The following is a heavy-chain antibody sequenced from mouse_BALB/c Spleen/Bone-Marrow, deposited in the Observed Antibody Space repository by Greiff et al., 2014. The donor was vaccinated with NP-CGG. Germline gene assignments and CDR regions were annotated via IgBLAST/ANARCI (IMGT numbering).Heavy chain of an antibody. V-gene: IGHV1S29*02. J-gene: IGHJ3*01. CDR1: GYTFTDYN. CDR2: IYPYNGGT. CDR3: ARGAAYGYYLGLAY. D-gene: IGHD2-3*01. Sequence: AHVKQSGPELVKPGASVKISCKASGYTFTDYNVHWVKQSHGKSLEWIGYIYPYNGGTVYKQKFKSKATLTVDNSSSTANMELRSLTSEDSAVYYCARGAAYGYYLGLAYWGQGTLVTVSA.